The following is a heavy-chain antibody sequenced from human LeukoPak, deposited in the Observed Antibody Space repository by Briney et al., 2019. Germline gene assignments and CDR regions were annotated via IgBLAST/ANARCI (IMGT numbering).Heavy chain of an antibody. V-gene: IGHV4-34*01. CDR2: INHSGST. D-gene: IGHD2-2*02. J-gene: IGHJ4*02. CDR3: ARGRYYSSTSRYRRYFDY. Sequence: SETLSLTCAVYGGSFSGYYWSWIRQPPGKGLEWIGEINHSGSTNYNPSLKSRVTISVDTSKSQFSLKLSSVTAADTAVYYCARGRYYSSTSRYRRYFDYWGQGTLVTVSS. CDR1: GGSFSGYY.